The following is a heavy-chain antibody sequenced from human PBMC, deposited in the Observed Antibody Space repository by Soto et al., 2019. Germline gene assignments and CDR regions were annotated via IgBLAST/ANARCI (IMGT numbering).Heavy chain of an antibody. CDR2: INHSGST. CDR1: GGSFNGYY. V-gene: IGHV4-34*01. CDR3: ARLYPPLRGSSWLDY. D-gene: IGHD6-13*01. J-gene: IGHJ4*02. Sequence: QVQLQQWGAGLLKPSETLSLTCAVYGGSFNGYYWSWIRQPPGKGLEWIGEINHSGSTNYNPSLKSRVTISVDTSKNQFSLKLSSVTAADTAVYYCARLYPPLRGSSWLDYWGQGTLVTVSS.